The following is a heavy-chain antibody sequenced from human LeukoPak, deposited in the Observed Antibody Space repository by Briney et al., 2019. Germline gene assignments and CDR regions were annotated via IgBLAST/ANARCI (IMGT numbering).Heavy chain of an antibody. CDR3: ARPAARGHWFDP. J-gene: IGHJ5*02. V-gene: IGHV1-8*01. CDR2: MNPNSGNT. Sequence: ASVKVSCKASGYTFTSYDINWVRQATGQGLEWMGWMNPNSGNTGYAQKFQGRVTMTRNTSISTAYMELSGLRSEDTAVYYCARPAARGHWFDPWGQGTLVTVSS. CDR1: GYTFTSYD. D-gene: IGHD6-6*01.